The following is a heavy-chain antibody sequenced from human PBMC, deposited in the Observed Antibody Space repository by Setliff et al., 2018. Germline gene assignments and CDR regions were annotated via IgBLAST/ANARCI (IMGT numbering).Heavy chain of an antibody. Sequence: RGESLKISCIVSGLTFRNFGMTWVRQAPGKGLEWLSKISGASSTIYYADSVKGRFTISRDNAQNSLYLQMNNLTAEDTAVYFCARARSNGWEEPDYWGQGTLVTVSS. J-gene: IGHJ4*02. CDR2: ISGASSTI. CDR1: GLTFRNFG. V-gene: IGHV3-48*01. D-gene: IGHD6-19*01. CDR3: ARARSNGWEEPDY.